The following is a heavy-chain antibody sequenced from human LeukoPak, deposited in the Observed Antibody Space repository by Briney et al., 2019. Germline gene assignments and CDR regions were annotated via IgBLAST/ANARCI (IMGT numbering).Heavy chain of an antibody. CDR3: ASMDDYGVTGGDGDAFDI. CDR2: ISGSGGQT. D-gene: IGHD4-17*01. Sequence: GGSLRLSCAASGFSFSSFAMSWVRQAPDKGLEWVSGISGSGGQTDYADSVKGRFTISRDNAKNSLYLQMNSLRAEDTAVYYCASMDDYGVTGGDGDAFDIWGQGTMVTVSS. CDR1: GFSFSSFA. J-gene: IGHJ3*02. V-gene: IGHV3-23*01.